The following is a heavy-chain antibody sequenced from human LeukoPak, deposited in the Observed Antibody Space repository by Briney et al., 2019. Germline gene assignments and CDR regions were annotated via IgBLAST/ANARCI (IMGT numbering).Heavy chain of an antibody. CDR1: GYTFTGYY. D-gene: IGHD2-2*01. CDR2: INPNSGGT. Sequence: ASVKVSCKASGYTFTGYYMHWVRQAPGQGLEWMGWINPNSGGTNYAQKFQGRVTMTRDTSISTAYMELSRLRSDDTAAYYCARYCSSTSCYWRNWFDPWGQGTLVTVSS. V-gene: IGHV1-2*02. CDR3: ARYCSSTSCYWRNWFDP. J-gene: IGHJ5*02.